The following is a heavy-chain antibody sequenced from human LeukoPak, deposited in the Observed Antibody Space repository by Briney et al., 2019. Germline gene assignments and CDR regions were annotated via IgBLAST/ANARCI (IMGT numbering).Heavy chain of an antibody. CDR1: GFTFSSYA. D-gene: IGHD4-17*01. CDR3: TKGDNYGDCLSFDY. J-gene: IGHJ4*02. CDR2: ISGSGGST. Sequence: PGGSLRLSCAASGFTFSSYAMSWVRQAPGKGLEWVSAISGSGGSTYYADSVKGRFTISRDNSKNTLYLQMNSLSPGDTALYYCTKGDNYGDCLSFDYWGQGTLVTVSS. V-gene: IGHV3-23*01.